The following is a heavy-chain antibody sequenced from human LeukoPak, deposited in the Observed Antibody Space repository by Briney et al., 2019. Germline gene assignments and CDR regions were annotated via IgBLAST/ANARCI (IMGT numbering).Heavy chain of an antibody. CDR3: ARAVRTRMERYYYDSSGSFDY. Sequence: HPGGSLRLSCAASGFIFSDYGMHWVRQAPGKGLEWVTFIRYDGSNKYYADSVKGRFTISRDNAKNSLYLQMNSLRAEDTAVYYCARAVRTRMERYYYDSSGSFDYWGQGTLVTVSS. V-gene: IGHV3-30*02. CDR2: IRYDGSNK. CDR1: GFIFSDYG. J-gene: IGHJ4*02. D-gene: IGHD3-22*01.